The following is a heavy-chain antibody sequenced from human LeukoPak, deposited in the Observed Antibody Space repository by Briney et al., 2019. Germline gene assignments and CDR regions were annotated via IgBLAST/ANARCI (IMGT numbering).Heavy chain of an antibody. V-gene: IGHV3-30*04. D-gene: IGHD3-16*02. J-gene: IGHJ4*02. CDR2: ISCDGSNK. Sequence: GGSLRLSCAASGFTFSSYAMHWVRQAPGKGLEGVAVISCDGSNKYYADSVKGRFTISRDNSKNTLYLQMNSLRAEDTAVYYCVREASDYIWGSYRYTSYCDYWGQGTLVTVSS. CDR3: VREASDYIWGSYRYTSYCDY. CDR1: GFTFSSYA.